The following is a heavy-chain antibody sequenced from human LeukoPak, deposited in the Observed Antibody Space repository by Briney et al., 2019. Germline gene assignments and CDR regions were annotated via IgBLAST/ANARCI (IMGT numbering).Heavy chain of an antibody. CDR3: ARAAATVGDAFDI. Sequence: SETLSLTCAVSGGSISSSNWWSWVRQPPGKGLEWIGEVYHSGSTNYNPSLKSRVTISVDKSKNQFSLKLGSVTAADTAVYYCARAAATVGDAFDIWGQGTMVTVSS. J-gene: IGHJ3*02. D-gene: IGHD4-23*01. V-gene: IGHV4-4*02. CDR2: VYHSGST. CDR1: GGSISSSNW.